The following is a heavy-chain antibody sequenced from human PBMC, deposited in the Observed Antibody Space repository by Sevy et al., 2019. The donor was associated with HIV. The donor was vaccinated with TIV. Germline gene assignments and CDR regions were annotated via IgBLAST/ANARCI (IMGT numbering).Heavy chain of an antibody. CDR1: GLTFSTYG. J-gene: IGHJ4*02. Sequence: GGSLRLSCAASGLTFSTYGMHWVRRAPGKGLEWVAVISYDGNIQYYADSVKGRFTVSRDNSKNTLYLQMNSLRAEDSAVYYCAKDQGGYNYAPGYWGQGTLVTFSS. CDR3: AKDQGGYNYAPGY. D-gene: IGHD5-18*01. V-gene: IGHV3-30*18. CDR2: ISYDGNIQ.